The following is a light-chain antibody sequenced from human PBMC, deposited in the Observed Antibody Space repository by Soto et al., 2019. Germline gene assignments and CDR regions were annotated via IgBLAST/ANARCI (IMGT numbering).Light chain of an antibody. V-gene: IGKV3-20*01. Sequence: EIVMTQSPDTLSVSPGERATLSCRAIQSVSSSYLAWYQQKPGQAPRLLIYGASSRATGIPDRFSGGGSGTDFTLTISRLEPEDFAVYYCQHYGSAPPITFGQGTRLEI. CDR1: QSVSSSY. J-gene: IGKJ5*01. CDR2: GAS. CDR3: QHYGSAPPIT.